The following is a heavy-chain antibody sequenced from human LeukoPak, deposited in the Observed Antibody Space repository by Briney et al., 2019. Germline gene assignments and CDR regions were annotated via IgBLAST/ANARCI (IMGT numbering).Heavy chain of an antibody. V-gene: IGHV3-53*01. CDR1: GVTVSSNY. CDR2: IYSGGST. Sequence: GGSLRLSCAASGVTVSSNYMTWVRQAPGKGLEWVSVIYSGGSTYYADSVKGRFTISRDTSKTMVYLQMNSLRAEDTAVYYCARAPYSGNWYYFDYWGQGTLVTVSS. J-gene: IGHJ4*02. CDR3: ARAPYSGNWYYFDY. D-gene: IGHD6-13*01.